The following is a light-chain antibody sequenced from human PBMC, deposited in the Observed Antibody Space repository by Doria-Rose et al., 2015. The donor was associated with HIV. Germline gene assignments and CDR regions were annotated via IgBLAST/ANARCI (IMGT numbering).Light chain of an antibody. J-gene: IGKJ5*01. CDR3: QQYGTSRVS. Sequence: TQSPGTLSLSPGERATLSCRASQRVKSSYLAWYQQEPGQAPRLLIYDASARATGTPDRFSGSGSGTDFTLTISRLEPEDVAVYYCQQYGTSRVSFGQGTRLEIK. CDR1: QRVKSSY. CDR2: DAS. V-gene: IGKV3-20*01.